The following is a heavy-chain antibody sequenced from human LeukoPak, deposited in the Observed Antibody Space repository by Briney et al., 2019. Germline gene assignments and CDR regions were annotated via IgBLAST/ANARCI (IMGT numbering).Heavy chain of an antibody. V-gene: IGHV3-53*01. CDR1: GFTVSSNY. Sequence: GGSLRLSCAASGFTVSSNYMSWVRQAPGKGLEWVSIIYSGGSTYYADSVKGRFTISRDNSKNTLYLQMNSLRAEDTAVYYCAISSGRLYYFDYWGQGTLVTVSS. CDR3: AISSGRLYYFDY. D-gene: IGHD6-19*01. J-gene: IGHJ4*02. CDR2: IYSGGST.